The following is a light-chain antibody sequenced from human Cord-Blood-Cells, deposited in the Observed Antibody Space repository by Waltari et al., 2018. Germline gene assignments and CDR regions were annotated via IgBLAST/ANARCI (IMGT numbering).Light chain of an antibody. CDR2: AAS. Sequence: TQSPSSLSASVGDRVTITCRASQSISSYLNWYQQKPGKAPKLLIYAASSLQSGVPSRFSGSGSGTDFTLTISSLQPEDFATYYCQQSYSTPRGFTFGPGTKVDIK. V-gene: IGKV1-39*01. CDR1: QSISSY. J-gene: IGKJ3*01. CDR3: QQSYSTPRGFT.